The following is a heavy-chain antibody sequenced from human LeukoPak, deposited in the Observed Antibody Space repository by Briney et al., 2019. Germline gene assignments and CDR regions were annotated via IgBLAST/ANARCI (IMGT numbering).Heavy chain of an antibody. CDR2: ISGSGGST. CDR1: GFTFSSYA. D-gene: IGHD6-19*01. Sequence: PGGSLRLSCAASGFTFSSYAMSWVRQAPGKGLEWVSAISGSGGSTYYADSVKGRLTISRDNSKNTLYLQMNSLRAEDTAVYYCAKDAPGIAVAGTGWFDPWGQGTLVTVSS. CDR3: AKDAPGIAVAGTGWFDP. J-gene: IGHJ5*02. V-gene: IGHV3-23*01.